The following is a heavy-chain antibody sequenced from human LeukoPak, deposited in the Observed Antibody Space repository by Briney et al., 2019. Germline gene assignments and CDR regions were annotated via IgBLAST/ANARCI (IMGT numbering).Heavy chain of an antibody. V-gene: IGHV4-34*01. CDR2: ISHSGGT. CDR3: AREGRMGYYDSSGYTY. CDR1: GGSFSNYY. D-gene: IGHD3-22*01. Sequence: SETLSLTCAVYGGSFSNYYWSWIRQPPGMGLEWIGEISHSGGTNYNPSLKSRVTISVDTSKNQFSLKLSSVTAADTAVYYCAREGRMGYYDSSGYTYWGQGTLVTVSS. J-gene: IGHJ4*02.